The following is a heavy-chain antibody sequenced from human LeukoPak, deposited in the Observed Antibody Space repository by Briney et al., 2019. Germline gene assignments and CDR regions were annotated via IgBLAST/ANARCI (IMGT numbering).Heavy chain of an antibody. D-gene: IGHD2-2*01. J-gene: IGHJ4*02. V-gene: IGHV3-21*01. CDR3: ARDLRVAAAIDY. CDR1: GFTFSSYS. CDR2: ISSSSSYI. Sequence: GGSLRLSCAASGFTFSSYSMTWVRQAPGKGLEWVSSISSSSSYIYYADSVKGRFIISRDNAKNSLYLQMNSLRAEDTAVYYCARDLRVAAAIDYWGQGTLVTVSS.